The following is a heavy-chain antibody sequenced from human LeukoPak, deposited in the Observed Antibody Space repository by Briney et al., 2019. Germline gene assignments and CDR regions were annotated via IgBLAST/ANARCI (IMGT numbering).Heavy chain of an antibody. J-gene: IGHJ4*02. Sequence: RGSLRLSCAASGFTFSSCGMHWVRQAPGKGLEWVAVIWYDGSKKYYADSVKGRFTISRDNSKNTLYLQMNSLRAGDTAVYYCARDRITMVRGAPDYWGQGTLVTVSS. D-gene: IGHD3-10*01. CDR1: GFTFSSCG. V-gene: IGHV3-33*01. CDR3: ARDRITMVRGAPDY. CDR2: IWYDGSKK.